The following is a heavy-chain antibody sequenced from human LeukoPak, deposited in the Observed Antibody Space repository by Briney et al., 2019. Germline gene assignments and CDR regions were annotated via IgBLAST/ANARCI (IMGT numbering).Heavy chain of an antibody. CDR3: AKEEQYSYAI. CDR1: GFTFSSYG. J-gene: IGHJ4*02. V-gene: IGHV3-30*18. D-gene: IGHD5-18*01. Sequence: QPGRSLRLSCAASGFTFSSYGMHWVRQAPGKGLEWVAVISYDGSNKYYADSVKGRFTISRDNSKNTLYLQMSSLRAEDTAVYYCAKEEQYSYAIWGQGTLVTVSS. CDR2: ISYDGSNK.